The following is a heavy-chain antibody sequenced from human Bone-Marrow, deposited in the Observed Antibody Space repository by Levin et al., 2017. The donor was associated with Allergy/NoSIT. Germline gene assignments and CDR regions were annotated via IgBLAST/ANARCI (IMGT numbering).Heavy chain of an antibody. J-gene: IGHJ4*02. Sequence: SQTLSLTCTVSGGSISSGGYYWSWIRQHPGKGLEWIGYIYYSGSTYYNPSLKRRVTISVDTSKNQFSLKLSSVTAADTAVYYCARGPEPYGAIDYWGQGTLVTVSS. CDR1: GGSISSGGYY. CDR3: ARGPEPYGAIDY. CDR2: IYYSGST. D-gene: IGHD4-17*01. V-gene: IGHV4-31*03.